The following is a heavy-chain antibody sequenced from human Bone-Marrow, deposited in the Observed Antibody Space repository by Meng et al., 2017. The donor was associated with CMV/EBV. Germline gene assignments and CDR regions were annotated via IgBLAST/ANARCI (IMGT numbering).Heavy chain of an antibody. D-gene: IGHD2-8*01. CDR2: ISSSSSYI. CDR3: ARGDSEYCTNGVCSSYWYFDL. V-gene: IGHV3-21*01. Sequence: GGSLRLSCAASGFTFSSYSMNWVRQAPGKGLEWVSSISSSSSYIYYADSVKGRFTISRDNAKNSLYLQMNSLRAEDTAVYYCARGDSEYCTNGVCSSYWYFDLWGRGTRVTGSS. CDR1: GFTFSSYS. J-gene: IGHJ2*01.